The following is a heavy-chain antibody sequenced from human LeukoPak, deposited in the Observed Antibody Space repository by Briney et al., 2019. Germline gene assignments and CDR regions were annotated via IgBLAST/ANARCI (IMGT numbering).Heavy chain of an antibody. CDR1: GFTLSNYW. Sequence: GGSLRLSCAASGFTLSNYWMHWVRQGPGKGLVWVSRISNDGRSTTYADSVKGRFTVSRDNARNTMYLQMNSLRAEDTAVYYCARIDTFDYWGQGTLVTVSS. CDR2: ISNDGRST. CDR3: ARIDTFDY. J-gene: IGHJ4*02. D-gene: IGHD3-9*01. V-gene: IGHV3-74*01.